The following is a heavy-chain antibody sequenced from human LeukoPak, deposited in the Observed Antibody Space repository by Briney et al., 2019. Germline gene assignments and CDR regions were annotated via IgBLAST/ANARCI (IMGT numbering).Heavy chain of an antibody. CDR3: AKGWNYYYYYMDV. V-gene: IGHV3-23*01. D-gene: IGHD2-15*01. CDR1: GFTFSSYA. J-gene: IGHJ6*03. Sequence: GGSLRLSCAASGFTFSSYAMSWVRQAPGKGLEWVSAISGSGGSTYYADSLKGRFTISRDNSKNTLYLQMNSLRAEDTAVYYCAKGWNYYYYYMDVWGKGTTVTISS. CDR2: ISGSGGST.